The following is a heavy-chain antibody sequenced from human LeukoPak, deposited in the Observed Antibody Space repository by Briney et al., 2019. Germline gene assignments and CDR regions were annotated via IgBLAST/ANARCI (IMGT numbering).Heavy chain of an antibody. CDR1: GYTFPSYY. V-gene: IGHV1-46*01. J-gene: IGHJ3*02. CDR2: INPSGGNT. CDR3: ARDRIPRFFGIVGLGDI. D-gene: IGHD1-26*01. Sequence: GASVKVSCKASGYTFPSYYMYWVRQAPGQGLEWMGVINPSGGNTNSAQKFQGRVTMTRDTSTRTVYMELSSLRSEDTAVYYCARDRIPRFFGIVGLGDIWGQGTMVTVSS.